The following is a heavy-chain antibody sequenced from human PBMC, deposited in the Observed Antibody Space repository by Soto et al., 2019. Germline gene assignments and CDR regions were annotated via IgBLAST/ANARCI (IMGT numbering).Heavy chain of an antibody. D-gene: IGHD2-2*01. J-gene: IGHJ4*02. CDR2: IYYSGST. CDR1: GGSISSGGYY. CDR3: ARADIVVVPAAIDY. V-gene: IGHV4-31*03. Sequence: SETLSLTCTVSGGSISSGGYYWSWIRQHPGKGLEWIGYIYYSGSTYYIPSLKSRVTISVDTSKNQFSLKLSSVTAADTAVYYCARADIVVVPAAIDYWGQGTLVTVSS.